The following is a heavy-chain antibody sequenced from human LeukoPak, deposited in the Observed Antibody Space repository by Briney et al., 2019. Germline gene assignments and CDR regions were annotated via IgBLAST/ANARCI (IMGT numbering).Heavy chain of an antibody. CDR3: ARTRLEYSSSWYDDY. Sequence: SETLSLTCTVSGGSISSGSYYWSWIRQPAGKGLEWIGRIYTSGSTNYNPSLKSRVTISVDTSKNQFSLKLSSVTAADTAAYYCARTRLEYSSSWYDDYWGQGTLVTVSS. D-gene: IGHD6-13*01. CDR2: IYTSGST. CDR1: GGSISSGSYY. V-gene: IGHV4-61*02. J-gene: IGHJ4*02.